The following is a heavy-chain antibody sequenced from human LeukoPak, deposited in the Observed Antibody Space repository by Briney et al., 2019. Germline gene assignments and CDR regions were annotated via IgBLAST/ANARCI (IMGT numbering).Heavy chain of an antibody. CDR2: IDYSGST. J-gene: IGHJ3*02. Sequence: KPSQTLSLTCTVSGGSISSGGYYWSWIRQHPGKGLEWIGYIDYSGSTYYNPSLRSRVTISVDTSKNQFSLKLSSVTAADTAVYYCARRGDSSAYDAFGIWGQGTMVTVSS. V-gene: IGHV4-31*03. D-gene: IGHD3-22*01. CDR3: ARRGDSSAYDAFGI. CDR1: GGSISSGGYY.